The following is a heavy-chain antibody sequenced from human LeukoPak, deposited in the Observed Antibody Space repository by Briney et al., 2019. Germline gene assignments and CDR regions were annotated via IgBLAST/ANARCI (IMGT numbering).Heavy chain of an antibody. D-gene: IGHD4-17*01. J-gene: IGHJ4*02. CDR2: ISGSGGST. Sequence: GGSLRLSCAASGFTFSSYAMSWVRQAPGKGLEWVSAISGSGGSTYYAGSVKGRFTISRDNSKNTLYLQMNSLRAEDTAVYYCAKVLSYGDYGAFDYWGQGTLVTVSS. V-gene: IGHV3-23*01. CDR3: AKVLSYGDYGAFDY. CDR1: GFTFSSYA.